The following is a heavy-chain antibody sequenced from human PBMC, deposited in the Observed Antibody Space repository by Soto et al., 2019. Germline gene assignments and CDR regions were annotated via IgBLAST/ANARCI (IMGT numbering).Heavy chain of an antibody. CDR2: IDGSSATT. CDR3: ARVRRPIIYSGLAV. CDR1: GFNFSDYA. J-gene: IGHJ6*02. Sequence: GGSLRLSCAASGFNFSDYAMSWVRQAPGKGLEWVSAIDGSSATTNYADSVKGRFTISRDNSKNTLFLHMSGLRAEDTAVYYCARVRRPIIYSGLAVWGQGTTVTVSS. D-gene: IGHD3-10*01. V-gene: IGHV3-23*01.